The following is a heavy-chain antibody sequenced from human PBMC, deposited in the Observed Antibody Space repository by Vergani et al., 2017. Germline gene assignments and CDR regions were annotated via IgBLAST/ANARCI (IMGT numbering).Heavy chain of an antibody. J-gene: IGHJ4*02. CDR1: GFSFDDYA. CDR3: ARGAIRNLFDY. D-gene: IGHD2-2*02. V-gene: IGHV3-9*01. Sequence: EVQLLESGGGLVQPGGSLRLSCAASGFSFDDYAMHWVRQAPGKGLEWVSGIGWNSGSTYYADSVKGRFTISRDNSKNTLYLQMNSLRAEDTAVYYCARGAIRNLFDYWGQGTLVTVSS. CDR2: IGWNSGST.